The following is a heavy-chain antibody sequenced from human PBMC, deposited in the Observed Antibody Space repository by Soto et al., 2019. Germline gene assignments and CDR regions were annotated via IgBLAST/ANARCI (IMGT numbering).Heavy chain of an antibody. CDR1: GFTFSSYA. CDR3: ASAYYDFWSGYFNYYYYGMDV. J-gene: IGHJ6*02. Sequence: QVQLVESGGGVVQPGRSLRLSCAASGFTFSSYAMHWVRQAPGKGLEWVAVISYDGSNKYYADSVKGRFTISRVNSKNTLYLQMNSLRAEDTAVYYCASAYYDFWSGYFNYYYYGMDVWGQGTTVTVSS. CDR2: ISYDGSNK. D-gene: IGHD3-3*01. V-gene: IGHV3-30-3*01.